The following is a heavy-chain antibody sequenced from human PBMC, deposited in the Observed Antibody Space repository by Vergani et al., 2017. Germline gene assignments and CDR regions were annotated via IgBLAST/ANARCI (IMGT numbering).Heavy chain of an antibody. J-gene: IGHJ4*02. Sequence: QVQLQESGPGLVKPSETLSLTCTVSGDSVISTDYHWGWIRQPPGKGLEWIGSMDYSGSTSYNPSLESRISISFETPKNQFSLRLTSVTAADTAVYYCASKRGACRAAYFHSYDFWGPGTLVGVSS. CDR3: ASKRGACRAAYFHSYDF. V-gene: IGHV4-39*01. CDR1: GDSVISTDYH. D-gene: IGHD2-15*01. CDR2: MDYSGST.